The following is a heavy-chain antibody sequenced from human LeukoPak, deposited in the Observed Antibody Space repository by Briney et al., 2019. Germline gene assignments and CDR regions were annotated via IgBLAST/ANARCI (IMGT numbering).Heavy chain of an antibody. CDR3: ARGAYYDFWSGYYLGELTY. CDR1: GYTFTSHA. CDR2: INTNTGNP. Sequence: ASVKVSCKASGYTFTSHAMNWVRQAPGQGLEWMGWINTNTGNPTYAHGFTGRFVFSLDASVNTAYLQISSLKAEDTAVYYCARGAYYDFWSGYYLGELTYWGQGTLVTVSS. D-gene: IGHD3-3*01. J-gene: IGHJ4*02. V-gene: IGHV7-4-1*02.